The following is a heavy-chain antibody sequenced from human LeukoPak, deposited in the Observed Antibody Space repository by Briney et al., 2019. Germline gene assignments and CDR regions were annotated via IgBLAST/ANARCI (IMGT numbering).Heavy chain of an antibody. Sequence: PGGSLRLSCVASGFTFSSFAMSWVRQAPGKGLEWVSTTSGSGGTTNYADSVKGRFTFSRDNSRNMVHLQMNSLRAEDTAVYYCAKDLPDYGDYIEGYWGQGTLVTVSS. V-gene: IGHV3-23*01. CDR3: AKDLPDYGDYIEGY. J-gene: IGHJ4*02. CDR1: GFTFSSFA. CDR2: TSGSGGTT. D-gene: IGHD4-17*01.